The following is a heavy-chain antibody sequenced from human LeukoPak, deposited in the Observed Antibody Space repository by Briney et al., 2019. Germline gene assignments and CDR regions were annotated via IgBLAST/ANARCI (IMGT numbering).Heavy chain of an antibody. V-gene: IGHV1-18*01. Sequence: HGASVKVSCKASGYTFTSYGISWVRQAPGQGLEWMGWISAYNGNTNYAQKLQGRVTMTTDTSTSTAYMELRSLRSDDTAVYYCARSGPPQGNYDYVWGSPPYYYYYGMDVWGQGTTVTVSS. D-gene: IGHD3-16*01. CDR1: GYTFTSYG. CDR3: ARSGPPQGNYDYVWGSPPYYYYYGMDV. J-gene: IGHJ6*02. CDR2: ISAYNGNT.